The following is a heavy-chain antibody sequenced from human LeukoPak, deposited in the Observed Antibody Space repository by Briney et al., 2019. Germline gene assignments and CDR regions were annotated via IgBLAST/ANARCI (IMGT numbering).Heavy chain of an antibody. CDR3: ARARGFDW. V-gene: IGHV3-23*01. Sequence: GGSLRLSCAASGFTFISYAMSWVRQAPGKGLEWVSGISGSGGSTYYADSVKGRFTISRDNAKNSLFLQMNSLRDEDTAVYYCARARGFDWWGQGTLVTVSS. CDR1: GFTFISYA. J-gene: IGHJ4*02. CDR2: ISGSGGST.